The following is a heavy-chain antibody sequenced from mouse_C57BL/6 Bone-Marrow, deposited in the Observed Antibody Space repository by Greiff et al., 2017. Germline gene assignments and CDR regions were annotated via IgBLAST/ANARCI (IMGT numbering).Heavy chain of an antibody. CDR3: AILSHLWYLDY. CDR2: IFPGRGST. D-gene: IGHD2-1*01. CDR1: GYTFTSHW. V-gene: IGHV1-56*01. Sequence: QVQLKQSGPELVRPGASVKISCKAPGYTFTSHWMQWVRQRPGQGLEWIGEIFPGRGSTYYNEKFKGKATLTVDTASSTADMQLSSLTSEDSAVYFCAILSHLWYLDYWGQGTTLTVSS. J-gene: IGHJ2*01.